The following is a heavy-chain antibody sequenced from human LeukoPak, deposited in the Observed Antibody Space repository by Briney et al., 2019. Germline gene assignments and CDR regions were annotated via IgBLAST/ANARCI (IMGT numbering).Heavy chain of an antibody. Sequence: PSETLSLTCTVSGGSISSYYWSWIRQPPGKGLEWIGYIYYSGSTNYNPSLKSRVTISVDTSKNQFSLKLSSVTAADTAVYYCARRSPRGSWYYYYYGMDVWGKGTTVTVSS. CDR3: ARRSPRGSWYYYYYGMDV. D-gene: IGHD6-13*01. CDR2: IYYSGST. V-gene: IGHV4-59*01. CDR1: GGSISSYY. J-gene: IGHJ6*04.